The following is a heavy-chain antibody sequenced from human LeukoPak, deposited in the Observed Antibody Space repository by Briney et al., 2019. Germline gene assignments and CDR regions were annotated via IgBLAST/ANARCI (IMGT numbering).Heavy chain of an antibody. V-gene: IGHV4-34*01. Sequence: SETLSLTCAVYGGSFSGYYWSWIRQPPGKGLEWIGEINHSGSTNYNPSLKSRVTISVDTSKNRFSLKPSSVTAADTAVYYCARGRAILWFGELGFDYWGQGTLVTVSS. J-gene: IGHJ4*02. CDR1: GGSFSGYY. CDR2: INHSGST. CDR3: ARGRAILWFGELGFDY. D-gene: IGHD3-10*01.